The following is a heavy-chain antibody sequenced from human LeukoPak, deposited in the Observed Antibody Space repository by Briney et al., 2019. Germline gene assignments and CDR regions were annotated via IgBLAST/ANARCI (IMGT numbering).Heavy chain of an antibody. CDR2: ISGSGDTT. J-gene: IGHJ4*02. Sequence: GGSLRLSCAATGFTFSSYAMTWVRQAPGKGLEWVSGISGSGDTTYYADSVKGRFTISRDNSKNTLYLQMNSLRAEDTAIYYCAKDRIAAAGTVDYWGQGTLVTVSS. CDR3: AKDRIAAAGTVDY. V-gene: IGHV3-23*01. CDR1: GFTFSSYA. D-gene: IGHD6-13*01.